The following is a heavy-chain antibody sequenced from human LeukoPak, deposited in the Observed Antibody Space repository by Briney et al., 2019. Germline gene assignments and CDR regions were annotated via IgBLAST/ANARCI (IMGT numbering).Heavy chain of an antibody. CDR3: AREIIGGFNPGAY. CDR1: LDSTTSNF. Sequence: PSETLSLTCTVSLDSTTSNFWSWVRQSPGKGLEWIGEIHRSGSTNYNPSLQRRVTISIDRPKNPIALELSSVTAADTAVYYCAREIIGGFNPGAYWGQGTLVTVSS. V-gene: IGHV4-4*02. J-gene: IGHJ4*02. D-gene: IGHD3-16*02. CDR2: IHRSGST.